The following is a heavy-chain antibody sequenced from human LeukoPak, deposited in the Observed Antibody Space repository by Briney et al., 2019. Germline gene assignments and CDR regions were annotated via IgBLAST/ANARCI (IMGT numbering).Heavy chain of an antibody. CDR1: GDSVSSNSAA. J-gene: IGHJ4*02. CDR2: TYYRSKWYN. V-gene: IGHV6-1*01. D-gene: IGHD6-19*01. Sequence: SQTLSLTCAISGDSVSSNSAAWNWIRQSPSRGLEWLGRTYYRSKWYNDYAVSVKSRITINPDTSKNQFSLQLNSVTPEDTAVYYCARVLTNGYISGWHFDYWGQGTLVTVSS. CDR3: ARVLTNGYISGWHFDY.